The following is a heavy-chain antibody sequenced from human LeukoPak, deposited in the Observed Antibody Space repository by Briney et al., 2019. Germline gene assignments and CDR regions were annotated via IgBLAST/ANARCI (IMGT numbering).Heavy chain of an antibody. CDR3: ARHVWPAADAFDI. J-gene: IGHJ3*02. CDR1: GGSMSSYY. CDR2: IYYSGST. V-gene: IGHV4-59*08. Sequence: SETLSLTCTVSGGSMSSYYWSWIRQPPGKGLEWIGYIYYSGSTKYNPSLKSRVTISVDTSKNQFSLKLSSVTAADTAVYYCARHVWPAADAFDIWGQGTMVTVSS. D-gene: IGHD3-16*01.